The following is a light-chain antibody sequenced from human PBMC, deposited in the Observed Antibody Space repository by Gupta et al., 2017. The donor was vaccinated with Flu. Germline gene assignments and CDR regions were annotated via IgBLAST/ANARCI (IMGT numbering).Light chain of an antibody. CDR2: AAS. Sequence: EIQMTQSPSSLSASVGDRVTLTCRASQGISNYLAWYQQKPGKVPKLLIYAASTLQSGVPSRFSGSGSGTDFTLTISSLQPEDVATYYCQKYNSAPRTFGQGTKVEIK. V-gene: IGKV1-27*01. J-gene: IGKJ1*01. CDR3: QKYNSAPRT. CDR1: QGISNY.